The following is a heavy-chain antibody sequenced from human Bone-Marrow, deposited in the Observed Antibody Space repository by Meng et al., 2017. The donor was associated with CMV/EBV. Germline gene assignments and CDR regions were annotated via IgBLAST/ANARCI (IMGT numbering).Heavy chain of an antibody. CDR1: GFTFSSYS. J-gene: IGHJ4*02. Sequence: GGTLRLSCAASGFTFSSYSMNWVRQAPGKGLEWVSSISSSSSYIYYADSVNGRFTISRDNAKNSLYLQMNSLRAEDTAVYYCARDRWHVYYFDYWGQGTLVTVSS. CDR2: ISSSSSYI. CDR3: ARDRWHVYYFDY. V-gene: IGHV3-21*01. D-gene: IGHD4-23*01.